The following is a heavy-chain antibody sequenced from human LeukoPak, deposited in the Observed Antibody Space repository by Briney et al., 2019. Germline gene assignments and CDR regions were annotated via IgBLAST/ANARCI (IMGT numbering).Heavy chain of an antibody. D-gene: IGHD7-27*01. CDR3: ATDKNWGLGAFDI. Sequence: ASVKVSCKASGGTFSSYAISWVRQAPGQGLEWMGGIIPIFGTANYAQRFQGRVTITTDESTSTAYMELSSLRSEDTAVYYCATDKNWGLGAFDIWGQGTMVTVSS. CDR1: GGTFSSYA. CDR2: IIPIFGTA. V-gene: IGHV1-69*05. J-gene: IGHJ3*02.